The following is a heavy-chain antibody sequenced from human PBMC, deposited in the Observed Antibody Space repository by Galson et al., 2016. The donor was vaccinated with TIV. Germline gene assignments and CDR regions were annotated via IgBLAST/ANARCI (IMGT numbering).Heavy chain of an antibody. V-gene: IGHV5-51*03. Sequence: QSGAEVTEPGESLKISCKGSGSRFSNYWIAWVRQMPGKGLEWMGVIYPVDSDTRYSPSFQGQVTISAAKSISTAYLQWNSLQASDSAIYYCAGGVSSGSAWLEPWGPGTPVTVSS. CDR2: IYPVDSDT. J-gene: IGHJ5*02. CDR1: GSRFSNYW. D-gene: IGHD3-10*01. CDR3: AGGVSSGSAWLEP.